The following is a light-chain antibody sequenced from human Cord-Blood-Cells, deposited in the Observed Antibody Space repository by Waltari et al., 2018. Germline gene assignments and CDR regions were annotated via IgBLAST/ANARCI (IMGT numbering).Light chain of an antibody. CDR1: QSISSW. J-gene: IGKJ2*03. V-gene: IGKV1-5*03. CDR2: KAS. Sequence: DIQMTQSPSTLSASVGDRVTITCRASQSISSWLAWYQQKPGKAPKLLIYKASSLKSEVPSRFSGSGSGTEFTLTISSMQPDDFASYYCQQYNSYSSFGQGTKLEIK. CDR3: QQYNSYSS.